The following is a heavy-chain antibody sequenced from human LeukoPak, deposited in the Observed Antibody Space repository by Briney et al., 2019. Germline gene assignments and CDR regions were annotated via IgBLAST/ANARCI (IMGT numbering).Heavy chain of an antibody. Sequence: SETLSLTCTVSGGSISSGSYDWSWIRQPAGKGLEWIGRIYTSGSTNYNPSLKSRVTISVDTSKNQFSLKLSSVTAADTAVYYCARDVTIFGDQVFFWFDPWGQGTLVTVSS. J-gene: IGHJ5*02. CDR2: IYTSGST. D-gene: IGHD3-3*01. CDR3: ARDVTIFGDQVFFWFDP. CDR1: GGSISSGSYD. V-gene: IGHV4-61*02.